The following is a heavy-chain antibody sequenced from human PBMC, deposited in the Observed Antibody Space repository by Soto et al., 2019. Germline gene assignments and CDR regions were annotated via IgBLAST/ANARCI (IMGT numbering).Heavy chain of an antibody. J-gene: IGHJ6*03. Sequence: SETLSLTCAVYGGSCSGYYWSWIRQPPGKGLEWIGEINHSGSTNYNPSLKSRVTISVDTSKNQFSLKLSSVTAADTAVYYCARGCNDFWTLYYYYMHVWGQGTTVT. CDR1: GGSCSGYY. CDR2: INHSGST. D-gene: IGHD3-3*01. V-gene: IGHV4-34*01. CDR3: ARGCNDFWTLYYYYMHV.